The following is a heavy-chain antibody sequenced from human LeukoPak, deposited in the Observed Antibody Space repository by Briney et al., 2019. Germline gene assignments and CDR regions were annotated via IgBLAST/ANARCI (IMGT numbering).Heavy chain of an antibody. Sequence: PSETLSLTCSVSIDSAYYWGWIRQPPGKGLEWVGSISRDGNPSYNPSLKSRVTLSIQTSQNQISLRLSSVTAADTAAYYCARDPVLLWFGELFPYGMDVWGQGTTVTVS. CDR1: IDSAYY. J-gene: IGHJ6*02. D-gene: IGHD3-10*01. V-gene: IGHV4-38-2*02. CDR3: ARDPVLLWFGELFPYGMDV. CDR2: ISRDGNP.